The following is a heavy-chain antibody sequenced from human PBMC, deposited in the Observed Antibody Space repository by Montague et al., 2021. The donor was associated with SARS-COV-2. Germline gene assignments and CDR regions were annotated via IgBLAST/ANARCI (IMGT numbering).Heavy chain of an antibody. Sequence: SETLSLTCTASGGSMSDHYCPWIRQPPGKGLEWLAYIDYSGGINSNAXFRSRVSMSVDTSKNQFSLKLTSVTAADTAVYYCARAVSVRRAVNWFDPWGQGTLATVSS. CDR1: GGSMSDHY. CDR3: ARAVSVRRAVNWFDP. D-gene: IGHD3-10*01. V-gene: IGHV4-59*11. J-gene: IGHJ5*02. CDR2: IDYSGGI.